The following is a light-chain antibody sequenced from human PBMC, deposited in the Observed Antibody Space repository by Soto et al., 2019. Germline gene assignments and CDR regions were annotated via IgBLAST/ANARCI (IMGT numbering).Light chain of an antibody. CDR3: QQYGSTPLT. CDR2: DAS. Sequence: EIVLTQSPDTLSLSPGERATLSCRASQSVSNNYLAWYQQKPGQAPRFLIYDASSRATGIPDRFSGSGSGTDFTLTISRLEPEDFAVYDCQQYGSTPLTFGGGTKVDIE. J-gene: IGKJ4*01. V-gene: IGKV3-20*01. CDR1: QSVSNNY.